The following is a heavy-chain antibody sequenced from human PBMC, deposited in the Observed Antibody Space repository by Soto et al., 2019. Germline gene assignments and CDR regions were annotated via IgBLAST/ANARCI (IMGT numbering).Heavy chain of an antibody. CDR1: GYTFTGYY. Sequence: ASVKVSCKASGYTFTGYYMHWVRQAPGRGLEWMGWINPNSGGTNYAQKFQGWVTMTRDTSISTAYMELSRLRSDDTAVYYCARDLSRDRLAAAGTGWFDPWGQGTLVTVSS. V-gene: IGHV1-2*04. J-gene: IGHJ5*02. D-gene: IGHD6-13*01. CDR3: ARDLSRDRLAAAGTGWFDP. CDR2: INPNSGGT.